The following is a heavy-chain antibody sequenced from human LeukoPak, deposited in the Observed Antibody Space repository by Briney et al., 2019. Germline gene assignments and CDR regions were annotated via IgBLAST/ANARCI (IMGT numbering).Heavy chain of an antibody. J-gene: IGHJ4*02. Sequence: PGRSLRLSCAASGFTFSSYAMHWVRQAPGKGLEWVAVISYDGSNKYYADSVKGRFTISRDNSKNTLYLQMNSLRAEDTAVYYCARPRSLYYDFWSGYTDYWGQGTLVTVSS. V-gene: IGHV3-30-3*01. CDR1: GFTFSSYA. D-gene: IGHD3-3*01. CDR3: ARPRSLYYDFWSGYTDY. CDR2: ISYDGSNK.